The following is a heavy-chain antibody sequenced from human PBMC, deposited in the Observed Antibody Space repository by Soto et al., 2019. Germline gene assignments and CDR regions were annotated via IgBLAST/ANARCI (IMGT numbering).Heavy chain of an antibody. Sequence: AETLSLTCTVSGGSISRSSYYWGWIRQPPGKGLEWIGNLYYSGTTYYNPSLKSRVTISVDRSKNQFSLKLSSVTAADTAVYYCASLIYGSGSYQHYYYYGMDIWGQGTTVTVS. J-gene: IGHJ6*02. CDR3: ASLIYGSGSYQHYYYYGMDI. CDR1: GGSISRSSYY. D-gene: IGHD3-10*01. V-gene: IGHV4-39*01. CDR2: LYYSGTT.